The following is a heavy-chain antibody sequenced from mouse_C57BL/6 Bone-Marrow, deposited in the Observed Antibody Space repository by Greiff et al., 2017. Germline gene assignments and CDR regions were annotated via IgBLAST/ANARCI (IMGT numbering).Heavy chain of an antibody. J-gene: IGHJ3*01. CDR2: IDPSDSDT. V-gene: IGHV1-69*01. Sequence: VQLQQPGAELVMPGASVKLSCKASGYTFTSYWMHWVKQRPGQGLEWIGEIDPSDSDTNYNQKFKGKATLTVDKSSSTAYMQLSSLTSEDSAVYYCAIDGAYWCQGTLVTVSA. CDR1: GYTFTSYW. CDR3: AIDGAY.